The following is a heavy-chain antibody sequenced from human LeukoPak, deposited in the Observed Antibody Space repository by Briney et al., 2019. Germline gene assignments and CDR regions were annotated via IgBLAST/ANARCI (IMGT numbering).Heavy chain of an antibody. D-gene: IGHD4/OR15-4a*01. J-gene: IGHJ3*01. V-gene: IGHV4-39*01. CDR3: AKVKRVLTGGDAFDV. Sequence: SETLSLTCTVSGGSISSSSYYWGWIRQPPGKGLEWIGSIYYSGSTYYNPSLKSRVTISVDTSKNQFSLKLSSVTAADTAVYYCAKVKRVLTGGDAFDVWGQGTMVTVSS. CDR2: IYYSGST. CDR1: GGSISSSSYY.